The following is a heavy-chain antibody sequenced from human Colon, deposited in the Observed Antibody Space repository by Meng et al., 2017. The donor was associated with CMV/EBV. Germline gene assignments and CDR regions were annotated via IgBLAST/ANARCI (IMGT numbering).Heavy chain of an antibody. V-gene: IGHV3-21*01. Sequence: GESLKISCAASGFTFSSYSMNWVRQAPGKGLEWVSSISSSSSYIYYADSVKGRFTISRDNAKNSLYLQMNSLRAEDTAVYYCARDVRGIVGATRDYYYYGMDVWGQGTTVTVSS. CDR1: GFTFSSYS. CDR3: ARDVRGIVGATRDYYYYGMDV. CDR2: ISSSSSYI. J-gene: IGHJ6*02. D-gene: IGHD1-26*01.